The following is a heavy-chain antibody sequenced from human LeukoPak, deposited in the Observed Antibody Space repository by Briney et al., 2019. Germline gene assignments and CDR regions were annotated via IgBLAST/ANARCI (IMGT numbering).Heavy chain of an antibody. CDR1: GGSFSGYY. V-gene: IGHV4-34*01. D-gene: IGHD6-6*01. CDR3: ARGLIAARHAFDI. CDR2: IYHSGST. Sequence: SETLSLTCAVYGGSFSGYYWSWIRQPPGKGLEWIGYIYHSGSTYYNPSLKSRVTISVDRSKNQFSLKLSSVTAADTAVYYCARGLIAARHAFDIWGQGTMVTVSS. J-gene: IGHJ3*02.